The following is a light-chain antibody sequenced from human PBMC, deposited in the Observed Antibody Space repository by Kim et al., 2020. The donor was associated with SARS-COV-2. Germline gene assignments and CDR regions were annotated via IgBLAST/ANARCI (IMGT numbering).Light chain of an antibody. CDR1: SATIASNY. J-gene: IGLJ3*02. CDR3: QSYDSSNHWV. V-gene: IGLV6-57*03. Sequence: KTVATTCTRSSATIASNYVQWYQPRPGSAPTPVIYGDNQRPSGVPDRFSGSIDSSSNSASLTISGLKTEDEADYYCQSYDSSNHWVFGGGTQLTVL. CDR2: GDN.